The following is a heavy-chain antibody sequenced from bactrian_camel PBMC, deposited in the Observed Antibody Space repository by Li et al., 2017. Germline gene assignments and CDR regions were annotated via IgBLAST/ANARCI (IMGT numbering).Heavy chain of an antibody. CDR2: IDSRGVT. J-gene: IGHJ4*01. CDR1: GYTQSSCS. Sequence: HVQLVESGGGLVQPGGSLRISCAASGYTQSSCSVGWFRQAPGKEREGVAGIDSRGVTRYVSSAMGRFTISRDNAKNTLYLQLNSLKTEDTAMYYCATDQYSGGSGPEWGQGTQVTVS. V-gene: IGHV3S1*01. D-gene: IGHD2*01. CDR3: ATDQYSGGSGPE.